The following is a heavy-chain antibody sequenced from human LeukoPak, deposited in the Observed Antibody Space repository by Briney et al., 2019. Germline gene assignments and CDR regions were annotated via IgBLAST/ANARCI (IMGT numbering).Heavy chain of an antibody. D-gene: IGHD6-19*01. CDR1: GFTFSTYA. Sequence: GGSLRLSCAASGFTFSTYAMNWVRQAPGKGLEWVSTISGNGDNIYYADPVKGRFTISRDNSRNTSYLQMKSLRAEDTAVYYCAKGGSSGWSNPPFFDFWGQGTLVTVSS. CDR3: AKGGSSGWSNPPFFDF. V-gene: IGHV3-23*01. J-gene: IGHJ4*02. CDR2: ISGNGDNI.